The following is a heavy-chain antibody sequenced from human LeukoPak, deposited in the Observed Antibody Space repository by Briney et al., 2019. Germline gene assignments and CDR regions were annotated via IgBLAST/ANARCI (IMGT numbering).Heavy chain of an antibody. D-gene: IGHD3-16*01. Sequence: PSETQSLTCTVSGGSISSSTYYWGWIRRPPGKGLEWIGSIYYSGSTYYNPSLKSRVTVSVDTSKNQFSLKLSSVTAADTAVYYCVRGSTLRHYQYWGQGTLVTVSS. J-gene: IGHJ4*02. V-gene: IGHV4-39*01. CDR1: GGSISSSTYY. CDR3: VRGSTLRHYQY. CDR2: IYYSGST.